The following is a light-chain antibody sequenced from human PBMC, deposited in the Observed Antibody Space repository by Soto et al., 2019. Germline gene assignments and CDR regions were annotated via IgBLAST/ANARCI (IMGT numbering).Light chain of an antibody. J-gene: IGKJ4*01. V-gene: IGKV1-33*01. CDR3: QQFGNLPLT. CDR1: QDISNY. CDR2: DAS. Sequence: DIPMTQSPSSLSASVGDRVTITCQASQDISNYLNWYQQKPGKVPKLLIYDASNLETGVPSRFSGSGSGTDFTFTISSLQPEDIATYYCQQFGNLPLTFGGGTKVEIK.